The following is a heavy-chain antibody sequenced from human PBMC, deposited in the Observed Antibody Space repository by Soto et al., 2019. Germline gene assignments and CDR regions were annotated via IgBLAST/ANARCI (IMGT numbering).Heavy chain of an antibody. CDR1: GFTFSSYW. V-gene: IGHV3-74*01. CDR3: ARNWNGVDY. CDR2: IKTDGSHT. Sequence: EVQLVESGGALFQPGKSLKFSFPPLGFTFSSYWMPWVGQAQGKGPVWVSRIKTDGSHTDYADYVEGRFTVSRDNAKNTLFLQMNSLRAEDTAVYYCARNWNGVDYWGQGTLVTVSS. D-gene: IGHD1-1*01. J-gene: IGHJ4*02.